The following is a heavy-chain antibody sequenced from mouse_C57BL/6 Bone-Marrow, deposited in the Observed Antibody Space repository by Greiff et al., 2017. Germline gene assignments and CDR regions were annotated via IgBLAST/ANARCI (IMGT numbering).Heavy chain of an antibody. CDR3: ARPYYGNPYAMDY. Sequence: QVQLQQPGAELVKPGASVKLSCKASGYTFTSYWMHWVKQRPGRGLEWIGRIDPNSGGTKYNEKFKSKATLTVDKPSSTAYMQLSSLTSEDSAVYYCARPYYGNPYAMDYWGQGTSVTVSS. V-gene: IGHV1-72*01. D-gene: IGHD2-1*01. J-gene: IGHJ4*01. CDR2: IDPNSGGT. CDR1: GYTFTSYW.